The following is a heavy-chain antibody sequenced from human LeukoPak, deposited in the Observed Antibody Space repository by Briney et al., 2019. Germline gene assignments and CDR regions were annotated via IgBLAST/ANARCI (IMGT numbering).Heavy chain of an antibody. Sequence: GGSLRLSCAASGFTFSDYSMNWVRQTPGKGLEWVSSVVGGGVDNDYADVMKGRFTGSRDNSKNTLYLQTNSLRAEDTATYYCAKDFVARNGVFDAFDIWGQGTRVTVSS. CDR3: AKDFVARNGVFDAFDI. V-gene: IGHV3-23*01. D-gene: IGHD3-10*01. CDR2: VVGGGVDN. J-gene: IGHJ3*02. CDR1: GFTFSDYS.